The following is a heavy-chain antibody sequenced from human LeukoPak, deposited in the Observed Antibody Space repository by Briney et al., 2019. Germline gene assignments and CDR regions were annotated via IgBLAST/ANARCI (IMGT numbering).Heavy chain of an antibody. CDR2: INPSSGAT. J-gene: IGHJ4*02. V-gene: IGHV1-2*02. D-gene: IGHD3-16*01. Sequence: ASVKVSCKASGYTFTGHYMHWVRQAPGQGLEWMGWINPSSGATRYAQKFQGRVTMTRDTSSSTAYMELSRLRSDDTAVYYCATLGGHSLAVQNGYWGQGTLVTVSS. CDR1: GYTFTGHY. CDR3: ATLGGHSLAVQNGY.